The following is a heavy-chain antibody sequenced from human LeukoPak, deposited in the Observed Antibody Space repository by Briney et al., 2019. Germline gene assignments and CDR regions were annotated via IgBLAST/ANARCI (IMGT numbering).Heavy chain of an antibody. Sequence: GGSLGLSCAASGFTFTNFEMNWVRQAPGKGLEWVSYISYSGSTTSYADSVKGRFTISRDNAKNSLYLQMNSLRAEDTAVYYCARAGPPAFDPWGQGTLVTVSS. CDR1: GFTFTNFE. CDR3: ARAGPPAFDP. CDR2: ISYSGSTT. V-gene: IGHV3-48*03. J-gene: IGHJ5*02.